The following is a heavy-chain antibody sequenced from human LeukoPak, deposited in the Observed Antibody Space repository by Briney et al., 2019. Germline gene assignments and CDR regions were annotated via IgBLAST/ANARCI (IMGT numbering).Heavy chain of an antibody. CDR2: IYHSGST. CDR1: GYSISSGYY. V-gene: IGHV4-38-2*01. J-gene: IGHJ3*02. CDR3: ARHLTPAELELGRDAFDI. D-gene: IGHD1-26*01. Sequence: SETLPLTCAVSGYSISSGYYWGWIRQPPGKGLEWIGSIYHSGSTYYNPSLKSRVTISVDTSKNQFSLKLSSVTAADTAVYYCARHLTPAELELGRDAFDIWGQGTMVTVSS.